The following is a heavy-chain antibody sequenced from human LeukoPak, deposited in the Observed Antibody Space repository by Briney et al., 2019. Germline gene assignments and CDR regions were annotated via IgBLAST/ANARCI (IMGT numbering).Heavy chain of an antibody. Sequence: QPGGSLRLSCTSSGFTFGDYGLIWVRQAPGKGLEWVGFIRSKTYGGTTEYAASVKGRFIISRDDSKNTLYLQMNSLRAEDTAVHYCAKERLGPVYSGSGNYEPWDYWGQGTLVTVSS. CDR3: AKERLGPVYSGSGNYEPWDY. CDR2: IRSKTYGGTT. CDR1: GFTFGDYG. V-gene: IGHV3-49*04. D-gene: IGHD3-10*01. J-gene: IGHJ4*02.